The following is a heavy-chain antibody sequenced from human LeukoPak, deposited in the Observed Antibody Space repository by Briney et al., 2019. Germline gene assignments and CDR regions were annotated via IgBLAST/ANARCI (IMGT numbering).Heavy chain of an antibody. D-gene: IGHD2-15*01. J-gene: IGHJ4*02. Sequence: GGSLRPSCAASGFTFTSYAMNWVRQAPGKGLEWVSGIIGNGGVTYYADPVKGRFTISRDNSKNTLYLQMNSLRAEDTALYYCAKGAADYYFDSWGQGTLVTVSS. CDR3: AKGAADYYFDS. CDR1: GFTFTSYA. CDR2: IIGNGGVT. V-gene: IGHV3-23*01.